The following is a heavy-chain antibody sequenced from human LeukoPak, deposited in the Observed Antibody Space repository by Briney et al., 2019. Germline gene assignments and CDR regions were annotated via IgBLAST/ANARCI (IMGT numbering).Heavy chain of an antibody. CDR2: IYPGDSDT. J-gene: IGHJ6*03. D-gene: IGHD2-15*01. Sequence: GESLKISCKGSGYIFTSYWIGWVRQMPGKGLEWMGIIYPGDSDTRYSPSFQGQVTISADKSTSTAYLQWSSLKASDTPMYYCARLGGGVHCSGGTCYSGEGYYYYYYMDVWGKGTTVTVSS. V-gene: IGHV5-51*01. CDR3: ARLGGGVHCSGGTCYSGEGYYYYYYMDV. CDR1: GYIFTSYW.